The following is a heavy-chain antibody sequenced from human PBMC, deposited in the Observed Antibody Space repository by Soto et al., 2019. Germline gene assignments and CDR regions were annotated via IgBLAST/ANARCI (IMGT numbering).Heavy chain of an antibody. Sequence: SETLSLTCTVSGGSISSSSYYWGWIRQPPGKGLEWIGSIYYSGSTYYNPSLKSRVTISVDTSKNQFSLKLSSVTAADTAVYYCARLGGVIVIDFDYWGQGTLVTVSS. J-gene: IGHJ4*02. V-gene: IGHV4-39*01. CDR1: GGSISSSSYY. D-gene: IGHD3-16*02. CDR2: IYYSGST. CDR3: ARLGGVIVIDFDY.